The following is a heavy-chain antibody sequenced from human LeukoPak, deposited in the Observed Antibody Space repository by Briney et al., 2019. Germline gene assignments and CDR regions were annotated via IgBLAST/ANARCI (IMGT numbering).Heavy chain of an antibody. J-gene: IGHJ4*02. CDR2: ISSDGDST. CDR1: GFTFINYA. CDR3: ARDSVSGNSYGYYGFDY. V-gene: IGHV3-64*01. D-gene: IGHD5-18*01. Sequence: PGGSLRLSCAASGFTFINYALHWVRQAPGKGLEHVSAISSDGDSTYYASSVKGRFTISRDNSKNTLYLQMNSLRAEDTAVYYCARDSVSGNSYGYYGFDYWGQGTLVTVSS.